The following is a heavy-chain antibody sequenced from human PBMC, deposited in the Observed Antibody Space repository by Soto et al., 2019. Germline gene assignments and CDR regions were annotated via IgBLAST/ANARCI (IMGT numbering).Heavy chain of an antibody. CDR2: IYSDNNT. Sequence: EVQLVETGGDLIQPGGSLRLSCAASGFTFSSDSMTWVRQAPGKGLEWISIIYSDNNTDYADSVKGRFSISRDTSKNILYLQMNSLRAEDTAVYYCARHFSSMGVWGQGTTVTVSS. J-gene: IGHJ6*02. V-gene: IGHV3-53*02. CDR1: GFTFSSDS. CDR3: ARHFSSMGV.